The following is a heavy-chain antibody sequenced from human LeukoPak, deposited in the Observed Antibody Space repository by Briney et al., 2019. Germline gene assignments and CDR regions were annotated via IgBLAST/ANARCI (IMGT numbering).Heavy chain of an antibody. V-gene: IGHV3-23*01. J-gene: IGHJ4*02. Sequence: GGSLRLSCAASGFTFSSYWMSWVRQAPGRGLEWVSAISGSAGSTYYADSVTGRFTISRDNSRNTLYLQMNSLRGDDTAVYYCAKDVGKWESLHFFDYWGQGTLVTVSS. D-gene: IGHD1-26*01. CDR2: ISGSAGST. CDR1: GFTFSSYW. CDR3: AKDVGKWESLHFFDY.